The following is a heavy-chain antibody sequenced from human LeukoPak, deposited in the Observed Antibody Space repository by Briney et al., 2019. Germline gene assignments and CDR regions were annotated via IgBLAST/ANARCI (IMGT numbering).Heavy chain of an antibody. CDR2: ISPNSGGT. Sequence: GSVKVSCKASGYTFTGYDMHWVRQAPGQGLEWMGWISPNSGGTNYTQKFQGRGTMTRDTSISTAYMEVSRLRSDDTAVYYCARGSSSGWYEYYFDYWGQGTLVTISS. CDR1: GYTFTGYD. CDR3: ARGSSSGWYEYYFDY. V-gene: IGHV1-2*02. D-gene: IGHD6-19*01. J-gene: IGHJ4*02.